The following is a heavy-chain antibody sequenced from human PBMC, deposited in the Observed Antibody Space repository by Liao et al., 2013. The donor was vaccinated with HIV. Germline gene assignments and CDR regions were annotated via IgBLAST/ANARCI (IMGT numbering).Heavy chain of an antibody. CDR3: AREGYDSTGYHYFFDY. V-gene: IGHV4-61*02. D-gene: IGHD3-22*01. CDR2: IYTSGSA. CDR1: GDSISSGSYY. J-gene: IGHJ4*03. Sequence: QVQLQESGPGLVKPSQTLSLTCTVSGDSISSGSYYWSWIRQPAGKGLEWIGRIYTSGSANSNPSLKSRVTMSLDTSKNQFSLKLNSVTAADTAVYYCAREGYDSTGYHYFFDYWGRGKSWSPSPQ.